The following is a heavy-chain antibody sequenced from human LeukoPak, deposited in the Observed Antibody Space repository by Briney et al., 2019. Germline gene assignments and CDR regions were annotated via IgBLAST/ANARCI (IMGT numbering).Heavy chain of an antibody. J-gene: IGHJ4*02. CDR1: GGSFTYYY. CDR3: ARLYRDCSSTSCYQDDY. D-gene: IGHD2-2*01. Sequence: SETLSLTCALYGGSFTYYYWSWIRQPPGKGLEWIGEINHSGSTNYNPSLKSRVTISVDTSKNQFSLKLSSVTAADTAVYYCARLYRDCSSTSCYQDDYWGQGTLVTVSS. CDR2: INHSGST. V-gene: IGHV4-34*01.